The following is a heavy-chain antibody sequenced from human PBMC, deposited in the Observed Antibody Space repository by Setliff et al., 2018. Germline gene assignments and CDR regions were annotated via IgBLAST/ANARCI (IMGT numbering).Heavy chain of an antibody. CDR2: VHFTGST. Sequence: PSETLSLTCNVSGASIRNFYWTWIRQPPGKGLEWIGYVHFTGSTNYNPSLKSRVTMSVDVSKSQFSLRLSSVTAADTAVYYCATRKSSGRLYYMDVWGKGTTVT. D-gene: IGHD1-26*01. J-gene: IGHJ6*03. CDR3: ATRKSSGRLYYMDV. V-gene: IGHV4-59*01. CDR1: GASIRNFY.